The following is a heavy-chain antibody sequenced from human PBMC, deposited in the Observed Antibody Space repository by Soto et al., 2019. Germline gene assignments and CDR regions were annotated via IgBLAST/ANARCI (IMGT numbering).Heavy chain of an antibody. CDR2: ISYDGSNK. Sequence: QVQLVESGGGVVQPGRSLRLSCAASGFTFSSYGMHWVRQAPGKGLEWVAVISYDGSNKYYADSVKGRFTISRDNSKNTLNLQMNSLRAEDTAVYYCAKDGYNTGAFDYWGQGTLVTVSS. V-gene: IGHV3-30*18. CDR3: AKDGYNTGAFDY. CDR1: GFTFSSYG. D-gene: IGHD5-12*01. J-gene: IGHJ4*02.